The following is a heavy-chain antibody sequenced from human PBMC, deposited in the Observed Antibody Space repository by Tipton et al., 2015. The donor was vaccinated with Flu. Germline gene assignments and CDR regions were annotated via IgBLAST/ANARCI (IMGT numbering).Heavy chain of an antibody. CDR2: IYYSGST. CDR1: GCPISSYY. D-gene: IGHD6-13*01. Sequence: TLSLTCTVSGCPISSYYWSWIRQPPGKGLEWIGYIYYSGSTNYNPSLKSRVTISVDTSKNQFSLKLSSVTAADTAVYYCARGENDGAASSWFDPWGQGTLVTVSS. CDR3: ARGENDGAASSWFDP. J-gene: IGHJ5*02. V-gene: IGHV4-59*01.